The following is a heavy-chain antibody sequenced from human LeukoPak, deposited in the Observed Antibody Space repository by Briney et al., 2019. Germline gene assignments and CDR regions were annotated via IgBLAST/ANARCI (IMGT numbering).Heavy chain of an antibody. CDR2: ISYDGTNK. CDR1: GFTFSSYG. CDR3: AKDLRCSSTSCRDY. D-gene: IGHD2-2*01. V-gene: IGHV3-30*18. Sequence: GGSLRLSCAASGFTFSSYGMHWVRQAPGKGLEWVAVISYDGTNKYYADSVKGRFTISRDNSKNTLYLQMNSLRAEDTAVYYCAKDLRCSSTSCRDYWGQGTLVTVSS. J-gene: IGHJ4*02.